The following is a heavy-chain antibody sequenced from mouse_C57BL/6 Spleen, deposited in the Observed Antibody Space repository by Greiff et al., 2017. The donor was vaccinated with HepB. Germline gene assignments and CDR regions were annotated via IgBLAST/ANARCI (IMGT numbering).Heavy chain of an antibody. CDR3: ARTTAQAYYFDY. V-gene: IGHV3-6*01. CDR1: GYSITSGYY. Sequence: ESGPGLVKPSQSLSLTCSVTGYSITSGYYWNWIRQFPGNKLEWMGYISYDGSNNYNPSLKNRISITRDTSKNQFFLKLNSVTTEDTATYYCARTTAQAYYFDYWGQGTTLTVSS. J-gene: IGHJ2*01. CDR2: ISYDGSN. D-gene: IGHD3-2*02.